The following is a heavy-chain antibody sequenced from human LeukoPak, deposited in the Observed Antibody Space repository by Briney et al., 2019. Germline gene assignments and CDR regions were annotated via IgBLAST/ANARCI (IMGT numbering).Heavy chain of an antibody. D-gene: IGHD3-10*01. CDR3: ARVKAGYYYYMDV. CDR1: GFTFSSYA. CDR2: IYSGGST. V-gene: IGHV3-53*01. Sequence: HPGGSLRLSCAASGFTFSSYAMSWVRQAPGKGLEWVSLIYSGGSTYYADSVKGRFTISRDNSKNTLYLQMNSLRAEDTAVYYCARVKAGYYYYMDVWGKGTTVTVSS. J-gene: IGHJ6*03.